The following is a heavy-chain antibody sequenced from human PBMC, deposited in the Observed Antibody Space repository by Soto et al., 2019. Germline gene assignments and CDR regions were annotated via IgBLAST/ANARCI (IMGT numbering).Heavy chain of an antibody. CDR1: GGSISSGDYY. V-gene: IGHV4-30-4*01. CDR2: IYYSGST. D-gene: IGHD3-22*01. Sequence: TLSLTCTVSGGSISSGDYYWSWIRQPPGKGLEWIGYIYYSGSTYYNPSLKSRVTISVDTSKNQFSLKLSSVTAADTAVYYCARGGISSGYYEGDYWGQGTLVTVSS. J-gene: IGHJ4*02. CDR3: ARGGISSGYYEGDY.